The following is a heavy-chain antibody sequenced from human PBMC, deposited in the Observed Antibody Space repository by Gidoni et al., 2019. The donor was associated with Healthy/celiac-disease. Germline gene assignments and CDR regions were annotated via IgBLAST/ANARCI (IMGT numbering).Heavy chain of an antibody. CDR2: IYPGDSDT. J-gene: IGHJ5*02. Sequence: EVQLVQSGAEVKKPGESPKLSCTGSGYSFTSYWIGWVRQMPGKGLEWMGIIYPGDSDTTYSPSFQGQVTISADKSISTAYLQWSSLKASDTAMYYCARAGAWELSWFDPWGQGTLVTVSS. V-gene: IGHV5-51*01. CDR3: ARAGAWELSWFDP. D-gene: IGHD1-26*01. CDR1: GYSFTSYW.